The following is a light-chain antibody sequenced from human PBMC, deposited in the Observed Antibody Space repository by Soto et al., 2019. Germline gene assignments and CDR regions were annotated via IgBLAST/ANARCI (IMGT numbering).Light chain of an antibody. Sequence: DIVMTQSPLSLPVTPGEPASISCRSSQSLLHSNGYNYLDWYLQKPGQSPQLLIYLGSNRAAGVPDRFSGSGSGTDCTLKISRVEAEDVGVYYCMQALQTLGTFGQGTKLEIK. CDR3: MQALQTLGT. J-gene: IGKJ2*01. CDR1: QSLLHSNGYNY. CDR2: LGS. V-gene: IGKV2-28*01.